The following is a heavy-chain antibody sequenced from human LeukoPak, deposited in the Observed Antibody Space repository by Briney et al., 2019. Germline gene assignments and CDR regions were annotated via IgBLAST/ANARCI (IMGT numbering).Heavy chain of an antibody. J-gene: IGHJ6*02. Sequence: GASVKVFCKASGGTFSSYTISCVRQAPGQGLEWMGRIIPILGIANYAQKFQGRVTITADKSTSTAYMELSSLRSEDTAVYYCARGTGYCSGGSCPADAYYYYGMDVWGQGTTVTVSS. CDR2: IIPILGIA. CDR1: GGTFSSYT. V-gene: IGHV1-69*02. D-gene: IGHD2-15*01. CDR3: ARGTGYCSGGSCPADAYYYYGMDV.